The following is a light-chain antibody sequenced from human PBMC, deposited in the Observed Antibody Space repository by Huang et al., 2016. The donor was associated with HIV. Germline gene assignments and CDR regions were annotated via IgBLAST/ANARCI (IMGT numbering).Light chain of an antibody. J-gene: IGKJ1*01. CDR2: AAS. CDR3: LQHHGYPRT. CDR1: QDISNY. V-gene: IGKV1-17*03. Sequence: DIQLTQSPSAMSASVGDRVSITCRASQDISNYLAWFQQKPGGAPKRLIYAASSLQSGVPSRFSGSRSGTKFTLTISSLQPVDFATYYCLQHHGYPRTFGQGTNV.